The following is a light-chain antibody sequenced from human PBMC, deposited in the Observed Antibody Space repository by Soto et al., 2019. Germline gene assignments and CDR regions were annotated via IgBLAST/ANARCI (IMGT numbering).Light chain of an antibody. CDR1: SSDVGTYNY. CDR2: EVN. Sequence: QSVLTQPPCASGSPGQSVTISCTGTSSDVGTYNYVSWYQQHPGKAPKLMIYEVNKRPAGVPDRFSGSKSGIMASLTVSGLQAEDEADYYCSSYAGNNNLYVFGTGTKVTVL. V-gene: IGLV2-8*01. CDR3: SSYAGNNNLYV. J-gene: IGLJ1*01.